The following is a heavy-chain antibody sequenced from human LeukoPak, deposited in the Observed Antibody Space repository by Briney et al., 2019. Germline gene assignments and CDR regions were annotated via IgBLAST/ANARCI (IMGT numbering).Heavy chain of an antibody. V-gene: IGHV3-23*01. J-gene: IGHJ4*02. D-gene: IGHD5-18*01. CDR2: ISGSGGST. Sequence: WGPLRLSCAASGFTFSSYAMSGARQAPGKGLEWVSAISGSGGSTYYADSVKGRFTISRDNSKNTLYLQMNSLRAEDTAVYYCASGGYSYGFGYWGQGILVTVSS. CDR3: ASGGYSYGFGY. CDR1: GFTFSSYA.